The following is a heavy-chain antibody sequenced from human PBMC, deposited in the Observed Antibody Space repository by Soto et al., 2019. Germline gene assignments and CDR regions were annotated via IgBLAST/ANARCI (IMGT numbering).Heavy chain of an antibody. CDR1: GYSFTSYW. CDR2: IYPGDSDT. D-gene: IGHD3-22*01. Sequence: PGESLKISCKGSGYSFTSYWIGWVRQMPGKGLEWMGIIYPGDSDTRYSPSFQGQVTISADKSISTAYLQWSSLKASDTAMYYCARLGDSSGHHELHYYYGMDVWGQGTTVTVSS. J-gene: IGHJ6*02. V-gene: IGHV5-51*01. CDR3: ARLGDSSGHHELHYYYGMDV.